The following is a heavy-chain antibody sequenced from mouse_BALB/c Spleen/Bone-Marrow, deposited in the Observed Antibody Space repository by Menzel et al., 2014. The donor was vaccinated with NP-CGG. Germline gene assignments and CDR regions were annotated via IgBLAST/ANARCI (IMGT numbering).Heavy chain of an antibody. Sequence: QVQLQQSGAELVKPGASVKLSCKASGYTFXSYDINWVRQRPEQGLEWIGWIFPGDGSTKYNEKFKGKATLTTDKSSSTAYMQLSSLTSEDSAVYFCARRVYYDYDGGAWFAYWGQGTLVTVSA. V-gene: IGHV1S56*01. CDR1: GYTFXSYD. CDR2: IFPGDGST. D-gene: IGHD2-4*01. J-gene: IGHJ3*01. CDR3: ARRVYYDYDGGAWFAY.